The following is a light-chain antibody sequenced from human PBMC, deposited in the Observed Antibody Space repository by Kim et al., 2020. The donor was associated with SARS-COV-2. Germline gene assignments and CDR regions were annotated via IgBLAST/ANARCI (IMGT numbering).Light chain of an antibody. V-gene: IGKV1-39*01. CDR1: QSISNY. CDR2: EAS. J-gene: IGKJ1*01. CDR3: QESYCSLSWT. Sequence: DIRMTQSPSSLSASVGDRITISCRASQSISNYLNWYQQKPGRAPKVLISEASTLRSGVPSRFSGRGSGTEFTLTISSLQPEDFATYYCQESYCSLSWTFGQGTKVDIK.